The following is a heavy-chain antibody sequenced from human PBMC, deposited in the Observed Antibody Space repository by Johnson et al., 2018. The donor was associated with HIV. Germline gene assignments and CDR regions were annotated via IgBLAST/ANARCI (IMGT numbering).Heavy chain of an antibody. CDR3: ARGYNWNDVSI. CDR1: GFTFSSYA. CDR2: ISYDGSNK. D-gene: IGHD1-1*01. Sequence: QVQLVESGGGVVQPGRSLRLSCAASGFTFSSYAMHWVRQAPGKGLEWVAVISYDGSNKYYADSVKGRFTISRDNSKNTLYVQMNSLRTDDTAVYYCARGYNWNDVSIWGQGTMVTVSS. V-gene: IGHV3-30*04. J-gene: IGHJ3*02.